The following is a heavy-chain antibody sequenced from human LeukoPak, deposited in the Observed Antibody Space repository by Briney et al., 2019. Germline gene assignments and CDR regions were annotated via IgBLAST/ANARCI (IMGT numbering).Heavy chain of an antibody. D-gene: IGHD5-12*01. CDR1: GGSISSGCYS. CDR3: ARLVSQNWFDP. Sequence: SETLSLTCAVSGGSISSGCYSWSWIRQPPGKGLEWIGYIYHSGSTYYNPSLKSRVTISVDRSKNQFSLKLSSVTAADTAVYYCARLVSQNWFDPWGQGTLVTVSS. CDR2: IYHSGST. V-gene: IGHV4-30-2*02. J-gene: IGHJ5*02.